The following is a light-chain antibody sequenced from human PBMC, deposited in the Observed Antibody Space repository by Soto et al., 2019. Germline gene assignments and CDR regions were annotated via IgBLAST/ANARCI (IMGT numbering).Light chain of an antibody. V-gene: IGKV3-15*01. CDR2: GAS. CDR3: QQYNNWPLYT. J-gene: IGKJ2*01. Sequence: EIVMTQSPATLSVSPGERATLTCRASQSVSSSLAWYQQKPGQAPRLLIYGASTRATGIPARLSGSRSGTEFTLTISSLQSEDFAAYYCQQYNNWPLYTFGQGTKLEIK. CDR1: QSVSSS.